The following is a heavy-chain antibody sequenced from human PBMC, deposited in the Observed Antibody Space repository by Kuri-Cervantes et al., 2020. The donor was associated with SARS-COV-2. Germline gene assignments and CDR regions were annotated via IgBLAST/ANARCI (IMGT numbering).Heavy chain of an antibody. Sequence: SVKVSCKASGYTFTSYGISWVRQAPGQGLEWMGGIIPILGIANYAQKFQGRVTITADKSTSTAYMELSSLRSEDTAVYYCASGYCSSTSCPRVDYWGQGTLVTVSS. J-gene: IGHJ4*02. CDR1: GYTFTSYG. CDR3: ASGYCSSTSCPRVDY. CDR2: IIPILGIA. V-gene: IGHV1-69*10. D-gene: IGHD2-2*01.